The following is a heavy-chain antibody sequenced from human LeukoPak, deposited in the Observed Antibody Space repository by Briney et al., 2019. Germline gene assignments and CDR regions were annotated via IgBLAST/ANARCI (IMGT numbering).Heavy chain of an antibody. J-gene: IGHJ4*02. Sequence: SETLSLTCTVSGGSISSSSYYWGWIRQPPGKGLEWIGSIYYSGSTYYNPSLKSRVTISADTSKNQFSLKLSSVTAADTAVYYCASPPPLYCSGGSCETYWGQGTLVTVSS. D-gene: IGHD2-15*01. CDR2: IYYSGST. V-gene: IGHV4-39*01. CDR3: ASPPPLYCSGGSCETY. CDR1: GGSISSSSYY.